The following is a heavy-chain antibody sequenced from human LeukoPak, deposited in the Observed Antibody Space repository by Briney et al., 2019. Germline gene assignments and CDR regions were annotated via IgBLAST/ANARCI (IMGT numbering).Heavy chain of an antibody. J-gene: IGHJ6*03. CDR2: FDPEDGET. D-gene: IGHD3-10*01. V-gene: IGHV1-24*01. CDR1: GYTLTELS. CDR3: ARDPTPYYYGSGSYSYYYMDV. Sequence: ASVKVSCKVSGYTLTELSMHWVRQAPGKGLEWMGGFDPEDGETIYAQKFQGRVTMTRDTSTSTVYMELSSLRSEDTAVYYCARDPTPYYYGSGSYSYYYMDVWGKGTTATISS.